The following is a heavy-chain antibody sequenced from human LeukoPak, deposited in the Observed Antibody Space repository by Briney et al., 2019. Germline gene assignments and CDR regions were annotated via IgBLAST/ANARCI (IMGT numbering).Heavy chain of an antibody. CDR2: IYYSGST. CDR1: GGSISSSSYY. J-gene: IGHJ6*03. D-gene: IGHD2-15*01. V-gene: IGHV4-39*07. CDR3: ARENCSGGSCYSIYYYYYMDV. Sequence: TTSETLSLTCTVSGGSISSSSYYWGWIRQPPGKGLEWIGSIYYSGSTYYNPSLKSRVTISVDTSKNQFSLKLSSVTAADTAVYYCARENCSGGSCYSIYYYYYMDVWGKGTTVTVSS.